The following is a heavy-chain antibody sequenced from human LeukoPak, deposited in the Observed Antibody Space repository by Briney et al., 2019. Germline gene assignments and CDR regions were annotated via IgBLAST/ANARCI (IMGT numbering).Heavy chain of an antibody. CDR3: ARHATVAGPTLDY. CDR2: IYHSGST. V-gene: IGHV4-30-2*01. Sequence: SQTLSLTCAVSGGSISSGGYSWSWIRQPPGKGLEWIGYIYHSGSTYYNPSLKSRVTISVDRSKNQFSLKLSSVTAADTAVYYCARHATVAGPTLDYWGQGTLVTVSS. CDR1: GGSISSGGYS. J-gene: IGHJ4*02. D-gene: IGHD6-19*01.